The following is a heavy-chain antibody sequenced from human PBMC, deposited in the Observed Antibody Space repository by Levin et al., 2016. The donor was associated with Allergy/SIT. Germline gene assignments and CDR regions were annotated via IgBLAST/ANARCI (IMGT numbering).Heavy chain of an antibody. J-gene: IGHJ4*02. CDR2: INSDGTYT. V-gene: IGHV3-74*01. Sequence: GESLKISCAASGFTFSSYWMHWVRQVPGKGLVWVSRINSDGTYTSFADSVKGRFTISRDNAKNTVYLQMNSLRAEDTAVYYCTRVPGSYWDYWGQGTLVTVSS. CDR3: TRVPGSYWDY. CDR1: GFTFSSYW. D-gene: IGHD1-26*01.